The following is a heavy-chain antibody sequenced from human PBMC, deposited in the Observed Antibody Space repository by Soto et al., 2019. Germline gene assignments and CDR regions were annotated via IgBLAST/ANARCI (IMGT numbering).Heavy chain of an antibody. V-gene: IGHV2-5*02. Sequence: QITLKESGPTLVKPTQTLTLTCTFSGFSLSTSGVGVGWIRQPPGKALEWLALIYWDDDKRYSPSLKSRLTITKDTSNTHVVLTMTNIDLLDTATYYSARSRLGWVGELLRSFDYGGEGTLVTVSS. J-gene: IGHJ4*02. CDR3: ARSRLGWVGELLRSFDY. D-gene: IGHD3-10*01. CDR2: IYWDDDK. CDR1: GFSLSTSGVG.